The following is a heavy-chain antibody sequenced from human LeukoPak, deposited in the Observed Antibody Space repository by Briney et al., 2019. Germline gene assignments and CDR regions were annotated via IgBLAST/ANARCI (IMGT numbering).Heavy chain of an antibody. CDR1: GASINDYY. V-gene: IGHV4-59*01. CDR3: TRVVNGGHFDY. CDR2: VYHTGTS. Sequence: SETLSLTCSVSGASINDYYWTWIRQPPGKGLEWIGYVYHTGTSGYHPSLKSRAAMSLDTSKNQVSLKLRSVTAADTAVYFCTRVVNGGHFDYWGQATLVTVSS. D-gene: IGHD2-8*01. J-gene: IGHJ4*02.